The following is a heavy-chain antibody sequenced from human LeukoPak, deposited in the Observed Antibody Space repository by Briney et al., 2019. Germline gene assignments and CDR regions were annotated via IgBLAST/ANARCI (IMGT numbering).Heavy chain of an antibody. CDR2: ISSSSSYI. CDR3: ARGTRMVRGANEDY. D-gene: IGHD3-10*01. J-gene: IGHJ4*02. CDR1: GFTFSSYS. Sequence: GGSLRLSCAASGFTFSSYSMNWVRQAPGKGLEWVSSISSSSSYIYYADSVKGRFTISRDNAKNSLYLQMNSLRAEDTAVYYFARGTRMVRGANEDYWGQGTLVTVSS. V-gene: IGHV3-21*01.